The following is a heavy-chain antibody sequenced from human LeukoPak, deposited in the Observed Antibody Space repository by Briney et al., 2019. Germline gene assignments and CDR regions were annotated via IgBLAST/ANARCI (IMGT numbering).Heavy chain of an antibody. CDR3: ASGIAAAGTYYYYYMDV. Sequence: RTSETLSLTCTVYGGSISSSSYDWGWLRQPPGKGLEWIVSIYYSGSTYYNPSLKSRVTISVDRSKNQFSLKLSSVTAADTAVYYCASGIAAAGTYYYYYMDVWSKGTTVTVSS. CDR2: IYYSGST. CDR1: GGSISSSSYD. D-gene: IGHD6-13*01. V-gene: IGHV4-39*07. J-gene: IGHJ6*03.